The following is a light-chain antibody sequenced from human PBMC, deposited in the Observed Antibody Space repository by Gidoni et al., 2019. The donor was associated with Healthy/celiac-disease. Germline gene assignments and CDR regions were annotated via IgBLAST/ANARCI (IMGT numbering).Light chain of an antibody. CDR1: QSVSSNY. Sequence: EIVLTQSPGTLSLSPGERATLPCRASQSVSSNYLAWYQQKPGQAPRLLIYGASSSATGIPDRFSGSGSGTDFTLTISRLEPEDFAVYYCQQYGSAPRSFGQGTKLEIK. CDR3: QQYGSAPRS. V-gene: IGKV3-20*01. CDR2: GAS. J-gene: IGKJ2*04.